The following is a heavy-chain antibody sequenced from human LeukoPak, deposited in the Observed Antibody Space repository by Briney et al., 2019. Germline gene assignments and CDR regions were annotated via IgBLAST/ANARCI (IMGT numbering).Heavy chain of an antibody. CDR2: IKQDGSEK. CDR1: GFTFSSYW. Sequence: GGSLRLSCAASGFTFSSYWRSWVRQAPGKGLEWVANIKQDGSEKYYLDSVKGRFTISRDNAKNSLYLQMNSLRAEDTAVYYCARYHSSGHDAFDIWGQGTMVTVSS. CDR3: ARYHSSGHDAFDI. D-gene: IGHD3-22*01. V-gene: IGHV3-7*01. J-gene: IGHJ3*02.